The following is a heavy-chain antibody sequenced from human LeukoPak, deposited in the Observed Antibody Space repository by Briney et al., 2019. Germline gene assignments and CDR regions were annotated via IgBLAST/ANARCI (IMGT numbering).Heavy chain of an antibody. CDR1: GGSISSSNW. V-gene: IGHV4-4*02. J-gene: IGHJ3*02. D-gene: IGHD5-12*01. CDR3: AREANGGGYGPRTNAFDI. CDR2: IYHSGST. Sequence: PSETLSLTCAVSGGSISSSNWWSWVRQPPGKGLEWIGEIYHSGSTNYNPSLKSRVTISVDKSKNQFSLKLSSVTAADTAVYYCAREANGGGYGPRTNAFDIWGQGTMVTVSS.